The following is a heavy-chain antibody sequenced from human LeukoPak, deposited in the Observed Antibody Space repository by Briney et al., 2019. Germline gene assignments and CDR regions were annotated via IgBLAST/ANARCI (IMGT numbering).Heavy chain of an antibody. CDR1: GGSFSGYY. CDR3: ARAREDYYGMDV. Sequence: PSETLSLTCAVYGGSFSGYYWSWIRQPPGKGLEWIGEINHSGSTNYNPSLKSRVTISVDTSKNQFSLKLSSVTAADTAVYYCARAREDYYGMDVWGQGTRSPSP. V-gene: IGHV4-34*01. CDR2: INHSGST. J-gene: IGHJ6*02.